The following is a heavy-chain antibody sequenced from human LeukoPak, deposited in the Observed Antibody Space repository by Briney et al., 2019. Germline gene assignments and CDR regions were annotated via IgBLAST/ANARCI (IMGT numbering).Heavy chain of an antibody. J-gene: IGHJ4*01. CDR3: ARDFYVGSKSYYIGY. V-gene: IGHV3-33*01. CDR2: IWYDGSNK. Sequence: PGRSLRLSCAASGFTFSYYGMHWVRQAPGKGLEWVAVIWYDGSNKYYADSVKGRLTISRDNSKNTVYLQMNSLRAEDTAMYYCARDFYVGSKSYYIGYWGHGTLVTVSP. D-gene: IGHD3-10*01. CDR1: GFTFSYYG.